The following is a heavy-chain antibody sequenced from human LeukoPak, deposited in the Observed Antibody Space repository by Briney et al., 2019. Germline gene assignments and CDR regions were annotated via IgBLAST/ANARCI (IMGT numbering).Heavy chain of an antibody. Sequence: SVKVSCKASGGTFSSYAISWVRQAPGQGLEWMGGIIPIFGTANYAQKFQGRVTITADESTSTAYMDLSSLRSEDTAVYYCARGSSGYDPLDYWGQGTLVTVSS. CDR3: ARGSSGYDPLDY. CDR2: IIPIFGTA. J-gene: IGHJ4*02. D-gene: IGHD5-12*01. CDR1: GGTFSSYA. V-gene: IGHV1-69*13.